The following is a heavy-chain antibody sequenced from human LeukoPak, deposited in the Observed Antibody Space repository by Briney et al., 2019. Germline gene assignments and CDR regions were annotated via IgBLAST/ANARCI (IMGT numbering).Heavy chain of an antibody. J-gene: IGHJ4*02. Sequence: ASVKVSCKASGYTFTNYGVSWVRQAPGQGLEWMGIINPSGGSTSYAQKFQGRVTMTRDTSTSTVYMELSSLRSEDTAVYYCASYKSSSSGGYYFDYWGQGTLVTVSS. CDR2: INPSGGST. CDR3: ASYKSSSSGGYYFDY. V-gene: IGHV1-46*01. D-gene: IGHD6-6*01. CDR1: GYTFTNYG.